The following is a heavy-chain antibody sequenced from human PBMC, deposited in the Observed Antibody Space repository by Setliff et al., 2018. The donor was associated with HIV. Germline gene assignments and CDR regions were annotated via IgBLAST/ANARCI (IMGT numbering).Heavy chain of an antibody. CDR1: GYTFTSYG. CDR3: AREPTVITMVRGAYMDV. D-gene: IGHD3-10*01. Sequence: WASVKVSCKASGYTFTSYGISWVRQAPGQGLEWMGWISAYNGTPNYAQKFQGRVTITTDESTSTAYMELSSLRSEDTAVYYCAREPTVITMVRGAYMDVWGKGTTVTVSS. CDR2: ISAYNGTP. J-gene: IGHJ6*03. V-gene: IGHV1-18*01.